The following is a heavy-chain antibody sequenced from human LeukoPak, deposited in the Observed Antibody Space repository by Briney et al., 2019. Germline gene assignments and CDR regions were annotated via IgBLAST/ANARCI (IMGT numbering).Heavy chain of an antibody. CDR1: GFTFSRYS. J-gene: IGHJ4*02. Sequence: PGGSLRLSCADSGFTFSRYSMNWVRQAPGKGLEWVSSISSSSSFIYYADSVKGRFTISRDNAKNSLYLQMNSLRAEDTAVYYCARDPPLGSCSTISCPHLDYWGQGTLVTVSS. V-gene: IGHV3-21*01. CDR2: ISSSSSFI. D-gene: IGHD2-2*01. CDR3: ARDPPLGSCSTISCPHLDY.